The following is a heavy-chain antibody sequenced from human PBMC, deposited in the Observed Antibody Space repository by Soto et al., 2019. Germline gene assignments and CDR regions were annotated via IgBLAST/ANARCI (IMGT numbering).Heavy chain of an antibody. V-gene: IGHV3-11*03. CDR2: ISISGTDT. J-gene: IGHJ4*02. CDR3: AFPSRLPNY. Sequence: GGSLRLSCVASGFTFTDYYMNWIRQTPGKGLEWLSYISISGTDTNYADSVKGRFTISRDNVKNSIYLQMNSLRVDDTAVYYCAFPSRLPNYWGQGTLVTVSS. D-gene: IGHD6-25*01. CDR1: GFTFTDYY.